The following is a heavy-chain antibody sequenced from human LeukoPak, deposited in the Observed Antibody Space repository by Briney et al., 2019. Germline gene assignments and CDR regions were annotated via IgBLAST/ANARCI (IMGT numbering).Heavy chain of an antibody. J-gene: IGHJ3*02. V-gene: IGHV3-21*01. CDR2: ISSSSSYI. CDR1: GFTFSSYS. Sequence: PGGSLRLSCAASGFTFSSYSMNWVRQAPGKGLEWVSSISSSSSYIYYADSVKGRFTISRDNAKNSLYLQMNSLRAEDTAVYYCARGRGVVPARCAFDIWGQGTMVTVSS. D-gene: IGHD2-2*01. CDR3: ARGRGVVPARCAFDI.